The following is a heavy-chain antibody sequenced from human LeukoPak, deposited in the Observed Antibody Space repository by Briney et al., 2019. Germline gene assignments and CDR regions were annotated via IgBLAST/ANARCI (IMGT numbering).Heavy chain of an antibody. CDR3: ARVLWFGELPPAGRLYYFDY. CDR2: TYHSGST. CDR1: GYSISSGYY. V-gene: IGHV4-38-2*01. D-gene: IGHD3-10*01. J-gene: IGHJ4*02. Sequence: PSETLSLTCAVSGYSISSGYYWGWIRQPPGKGLEWIGSTYHSGSTYYNPSLKSRVTISVDTSKNQFSLKLSSVTAADTAVYYCARVLWFGELPPAGRLYYFDYWGQGTLVTVSS.